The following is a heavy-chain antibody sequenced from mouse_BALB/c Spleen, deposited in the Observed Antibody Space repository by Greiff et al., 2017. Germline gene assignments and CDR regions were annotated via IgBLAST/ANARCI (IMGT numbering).Heavy chain of an antibody. CDR2: INPSTGYT. D-gene: IGHD4-1*01. CDR3: ARNWDFDY. CDR1: GYTFTSYW. Sequence: VQLVESGAELAKPGASVKMSCKASGYTFTSYWMHWVKQRPGQGLEWIGYINPSTGYTEYNQKFKDKATLTADKSSSTAYMQLSSLTSEDSAVYYCARNWDFDYWGQGTTLTVSS. J-gene: IGHJ2*01. V-gene: IGHV1-7*01.